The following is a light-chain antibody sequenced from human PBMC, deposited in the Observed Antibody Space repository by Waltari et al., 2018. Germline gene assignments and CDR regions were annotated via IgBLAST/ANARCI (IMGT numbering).Light chain of an antibody. Sequence: EIVLTQSPGTLSLSPGERATHSCRASQSVSSSSLAWYQQKPGQSPRLLIYGASSRATGIPERFSGSGSGTDFTLTISRLEPEDFAVYYCQQYDSSPFTFGPGTKVDIK. CDR2: GAS. V-gene: IGKV3-20*01. CDR1: QSVSSSS. J-gene: IGKJ3*01. CDR3: QQYDSSPFT.